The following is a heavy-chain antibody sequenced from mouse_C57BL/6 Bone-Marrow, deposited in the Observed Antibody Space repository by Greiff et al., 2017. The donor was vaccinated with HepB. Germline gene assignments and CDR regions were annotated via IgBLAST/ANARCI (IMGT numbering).Heavy chain of an antibody. J-gene: IGHJ1*03. D-gene: IGHD1-1*01. V-gene: IGHV5-6*02. CDR1: GFTFSSYG. CDR2: ISSGGSYT. Sequence: EVKLMESGGDLVKPGGSLKLSCAASGFTFSSYGMSWVRQTPDKRLEWVATISSGGSYTYYPDSVKGRFTISRDNAKNTLYLQMSSLTSEDTAMYYCARREPYYYGSSFTWYFDVWGTGTTVTVSS. CDR3: ARREPYYYGSSFTWYFDV.